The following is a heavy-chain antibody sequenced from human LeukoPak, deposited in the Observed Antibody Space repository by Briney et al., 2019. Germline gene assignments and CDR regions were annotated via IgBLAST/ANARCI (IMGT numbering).Heavy chain of an antibody. CDR2: ISPTGSTT. Sequence: PGGSLRLSCAASGFSFSGHWMHWARQLPGKGLVWVSRISPTGSTTSYADSVKGRFTVSRDNAKNTHYLQVNNLRAEDTAVYYCARGPSSNWSGLDFWGQGTLLTVSS. J-gene: IGHJ4*02. V-gene: IGHV3-74*01. CDR1: GFSFSGHW. CDR3: ARGPSSNWSGLDF. D-gene: IGHD6-13*01.